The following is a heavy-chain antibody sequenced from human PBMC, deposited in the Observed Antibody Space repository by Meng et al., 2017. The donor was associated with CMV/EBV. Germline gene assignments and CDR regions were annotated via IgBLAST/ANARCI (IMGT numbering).Heavy chain of an antibody. J-gene: IGHJ6*02. Sequence: KVSCKGSGYSFTSYWIGGVRQLPGKGLEWMGIIYPGDSDTRYSPSFQGQVTLSADKSISTAYLQWSSLKASDTAMYYCARSFRFGHSSPTGYYYYGMDVWGQGTTVTVSS. CDR1: GYSFTSYW. CDR2: IYPGDSDT. V-gene: IGHV5-51*01. CDR3: ARSFRFGHSSPTGYYYYGMDV. D-gene: IGHD6-13*01.